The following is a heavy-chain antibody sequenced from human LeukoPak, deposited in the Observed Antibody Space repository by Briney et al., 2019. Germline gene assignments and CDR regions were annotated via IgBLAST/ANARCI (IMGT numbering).Heavy chain of an antibody. CDR1: GGSITSYY. CDR2: IYYSGTT. D-gene: IGHD4-17*01. CDR3: VRSKSGTYGWFDP. Sequence: SETLSLTCSVSGGSITSYYWSWIRQSPGKGLEWIGYIYYSGTTNYNPSLKSRVTISVGTSKNQFSLKVNSVTAADTAVYYCVRSKSGTYGWFDPWGQGTLVTVSS. V-gene: IGHV4-59*01. J-gene: IGHJ5*02.